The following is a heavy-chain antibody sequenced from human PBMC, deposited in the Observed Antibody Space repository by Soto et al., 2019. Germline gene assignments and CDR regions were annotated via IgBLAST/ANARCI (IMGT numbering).Heavy chain of an antibody. CDR3: AKMGYDFWSGYYTGGYFDY. J-gene: IGHJ4*02. Sequence: GGSLRLSCAASGFTFNIYAMSWVRQAPGKGLEWVSAISGSGGSTYYADSVKGRFTISRDNSKNTLYLQMNSLRAEDTAVYYCAKMGYDFWSGYYTGGYFDYWGQGTLVTAPQ. CDR2: ISGSGGST. V-gene: IGHV3-23*01. CDR1: GFTFNIYA. D-gene: IGHD3-3*01.